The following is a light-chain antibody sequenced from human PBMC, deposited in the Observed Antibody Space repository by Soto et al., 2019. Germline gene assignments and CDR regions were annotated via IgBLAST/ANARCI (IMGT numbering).Light chain of an antibody. V-gene: IGKV3-15*01. CDR2: GAS. CDR1: QSVRSN. Sequence: ELVMTQSPATLSVSPGERVTLSCRASQSVRSNLAWYQQKPGQSPRLLIYGASTRATGIPARFSGSGSGTDFTLAISSLQSEDFAVYYCQQYTNWPKTFGQGTKVDTK. J-gene: IGKJ1*01. CDR3: QQYTNWPKT.